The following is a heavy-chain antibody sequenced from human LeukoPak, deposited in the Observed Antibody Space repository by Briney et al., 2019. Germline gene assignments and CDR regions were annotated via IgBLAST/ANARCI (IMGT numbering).Heavy chain of an antibody. CDR1: ASTFSGNW. CDR3: VRGSGWFFGF. V-gene: IGHV3-7*01. D-gene: IGHD6-19*01. J-gene: IGHJ4*02. CDR2: IDQHGRDK. Sequence: GGSLRLSCAASASTFSGNWMHWVRQAPGKGLEWVASIDQHGRDKYFLDSVKGRFTISRDNSKSSLYLQMNSLRAEDAAVYYCVRGSGWFFGFWGQGSLVTVSS.